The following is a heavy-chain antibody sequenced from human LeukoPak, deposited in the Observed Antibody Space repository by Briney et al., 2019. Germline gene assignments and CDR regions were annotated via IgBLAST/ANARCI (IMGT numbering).Heavy chain of an antibody. J-gene: IGHJ5*02. V-gene: IGHV1-69*13. CDR2: IIPIFGTA. D-gene: IGHD3-10*01. Sequence: GASVKVSCKASGGTFSSYAISWVRQAPGQGLEWMGGIIPIFGTANYAQKFQGRVTITADESTSTAYMELSSLRSEDTAVYYCARDFPSFSDVLLGFDPWGQGTLVTVSS. CDR3: ARDFPSFSDVLLGFDP. CDR1: GGTFSSYA.